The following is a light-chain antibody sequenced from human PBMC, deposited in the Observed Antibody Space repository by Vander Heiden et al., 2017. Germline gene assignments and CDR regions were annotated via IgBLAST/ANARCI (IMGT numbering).Light chain of an antibody. V-gene: IGLV3-1*01. Sequence: SHEPNPPPPVSGSPGQTASITCSGDKLGDKYACWYQQKPGQSPVLVIYQDSKRPSGIPERFSGSNSGNTATLTISGTQAMDEADYYCQAWDSSTVVFGGGTKLTVL. J-gene: IGLJ2*01. CDR1: KLGDKY. CDR2: QDS. CDR3: QAWDSSTVV.